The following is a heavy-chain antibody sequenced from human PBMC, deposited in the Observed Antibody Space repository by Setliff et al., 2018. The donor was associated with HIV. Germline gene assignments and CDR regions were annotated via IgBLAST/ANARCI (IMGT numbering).Heavy chain of an antibody. CDR3: ARVAGGYYFDY. J-gene: IGHJ4*02. Sequence: SVKVSCKASGGTFSSCVISWVRQAPGQGPEWVGGIIPMYGVTNYAQKFQGRVTITTDESTSTAYMELSSLRSEDTAVYYCARVAGGYYFDYWGQGTLVTVSS. CDR1: GGTFSSCV. CDR2: IIPMYGVT. V-gene: IGHV1-69*05.